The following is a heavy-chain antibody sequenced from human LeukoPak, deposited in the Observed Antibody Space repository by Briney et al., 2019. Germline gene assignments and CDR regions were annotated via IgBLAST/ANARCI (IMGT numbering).Heavy chain of an antibody. D-gene: IGHD6-6*01. J-gene: IGHJ4*02. Sequence: GGSLRLSCAASGFTFSSYLMSWVRQAPGKGLEWVSVIYSGGSTYYADSVKGRFTISRDNSKNTLYLQMNSLRAEDTAVYYCARVVISGREPPYSSSGFDYWGQGTLVTVSS. CDR3: ARVVISGREPPYSSSGFDY. CDR1: GFTFSSYL. CDR2: IYSGGST. V-gene: IGHV3-53*01.